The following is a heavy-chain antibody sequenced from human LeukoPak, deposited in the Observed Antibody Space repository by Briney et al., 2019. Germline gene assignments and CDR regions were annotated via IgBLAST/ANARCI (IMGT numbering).Heavy chain of an antibody. D-gene: IGHD3-22*01. J-gene: IGHJ3*02. CDR3: AREIHITMIVVVPDAFDI. V-gene: IGHV3-30-3*01. CDR1: GFTFSSYA. CDR2: ISYDGSNK. Sequence: GRSLRLSCAASGFTFSSYAMHWVRQAPGKGLEWVAVISYDGSNKYYADSVKGRFTISRDNSKNTLYLQMNSLRAEDTAVYYCAREIHITMIVVVPDAFDIWGQGTMVTVSS.